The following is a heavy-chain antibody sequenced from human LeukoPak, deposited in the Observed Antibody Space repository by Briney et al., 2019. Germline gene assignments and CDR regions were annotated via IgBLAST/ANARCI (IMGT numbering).Heavy chain of an antibody. CDR2: INHSGST. D-gene: IGHD5-12*01. CDR1: GGSFSGYY. CDR3: ARRRGEYSGYDSHRRPTYYFDY. J-gene: IGHJ4*02. Sequence: SETLSLTCAVYGGSFSGYYWSWIRQPPGKGLEWIGEINHSGSTNYNPSLNSRVTIPVDTSKNQFSLKLSSVTAADTAVYYCARRRGEYSGYDSHRRPTYYFDYWGQGTLVTVSS. V-gene: IGHV4-34*01.